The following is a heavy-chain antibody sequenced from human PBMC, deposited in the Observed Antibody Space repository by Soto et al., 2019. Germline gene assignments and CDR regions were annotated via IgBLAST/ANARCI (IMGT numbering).Heavy chain of an antibody. CDR3: ARTLMNTGSGVLEPIYWAFAL. J-gene: IGHJ2*01. D-gene: IGHD3-10*01. V-gene: IGHV4-30-4*01. CDR2: NYFTGTT. Sequence: QVQLQESGPGLVRPSQTLSLTCTVSGDSIRGGDNWRWIRQRRWKGLEWLGYNYFTGTTDYNPALRSRLSFYMDTSQNQLSLRMTSVIAPDTAVYYCARTLMNTGSGVLEPIYWAFALWGRGTLVSVSS. CDR1: GDSIRGGDN.